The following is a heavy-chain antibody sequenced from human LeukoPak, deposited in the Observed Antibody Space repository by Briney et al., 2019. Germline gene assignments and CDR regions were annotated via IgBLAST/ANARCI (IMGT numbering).Heavy chain of an antibody. CDR3: ARFIRNYSGVAFDI. CDR2: IIPLFVKA. D-gene: IGHD3-10*01. J-gene: IGHJ3*02. Sequence: GASVKVSCKTSGGTFSRYALSWVRQAPGQGLEWMGGIIPLFVKANYADEFLGRITITADESTNTAYMELSSLRSEDTAVYYCARFIRNYSGVAFDIWGQGTMVTVSS. V-gene: IGHV1-69*01. CDR1: GGTFSRYA.